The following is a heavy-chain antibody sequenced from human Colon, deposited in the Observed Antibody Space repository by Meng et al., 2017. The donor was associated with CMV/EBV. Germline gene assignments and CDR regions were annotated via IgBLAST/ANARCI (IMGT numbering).Heavy chain of an antibody. CDR3: ARGGRGYFMHNWFDP. CDR1: GYTFTGYY. D-gene: IGHD3-22*01. V-gene: IGHV1-18*04. J-gene: IGHJ5*02. CDR2: ISAYNANT. Sequence: ASVKVSCKASGYTFTGYYMHWVRQAPGQGLEWMGWISAYNANTNYAQKLQGRVTMTTDTSTSTAYMELRSLRSDDTAVYYCARGGRGYFMHNWFDPWGLGTLVTVSS.